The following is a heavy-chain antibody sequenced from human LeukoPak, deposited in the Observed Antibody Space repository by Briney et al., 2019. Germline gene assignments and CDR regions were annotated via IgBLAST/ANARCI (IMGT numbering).Heavy chain of an antibody. CDR1: GYPFNTYD. V-gene: IGHV1-8*01. CDR2: MNPNSGNT. Sequence: GASGKVSCKASGYPFNTYDINWVRQATGQGLEWMGWMNPNSGNTNCAQKFKGRVTMTRDTAMGTAYMGLSSLTSEDTAVYYCASEKWVKREGVYYYYGITVWGQGTTVTVSS. D-gene: IGHD1-26*01. J-gene: IGHJ6*02. CDR3: ASEKWVKREGVYYYYGITV.